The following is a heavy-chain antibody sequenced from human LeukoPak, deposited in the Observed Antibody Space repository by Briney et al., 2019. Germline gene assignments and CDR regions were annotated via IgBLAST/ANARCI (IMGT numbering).Heavy chain of an antibody. J-gene: IGHJ4*02. CDR1: GGSISSGGYS. CDR3: ARLAIPVAILSNPLDY. D-gene: IGHD2-2*01. Sequence: PSETLSLTCAVSGGSISSGGYSWSWVRQAPGKGLEWVSSIGGSSSFRHYADSVKGRFTISRDNAKNSLYLQMNSLRAEDTAIYYCARLAIPVAILSNPLDYWGRGTLATVSS. V-gene: IGHV3-21*01. CDR2: IGGSSSFR.